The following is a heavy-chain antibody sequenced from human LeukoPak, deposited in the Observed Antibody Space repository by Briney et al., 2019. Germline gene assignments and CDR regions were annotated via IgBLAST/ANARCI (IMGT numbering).Heavy chain of an antibody. CDR2: IIPIFGTA. D-gene: IGHD3-22*01. V-gene: IGHV1-69*13. J-gene: IGHJ3*02. CDR3: ARDRGDSSGYRDAFDI. CDR1: GGTFSSYA. Sequence: SVKVSCKASGGTFSSYAISWVRQAPGQGLEWMGGIIPIFGTANYAQKFQGRVTITADESTSTAYMELSSLRSEDTAVYYCARDRGDSSGYRDAFDIWGQGTMVTVSS.